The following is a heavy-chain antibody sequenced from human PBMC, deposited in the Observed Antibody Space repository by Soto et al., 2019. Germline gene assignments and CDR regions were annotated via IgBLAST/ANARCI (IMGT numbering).Heavy chain of an antibody. CDR3: ARDAPSVEWFGVPRDY. J-gene: IGHJ4*02. Sequence: QVQLVESGGGVVQPGRSLRLSCAASGFIFSNYAMHWVRQAPGKGLEWVAVISYNGGNTFYADSVKGRFTISRDHSKNTLFLQMNSLRTEDTAVYYCARDAPSVEWFGVPRDYWGQGTLVTVSS. V-gene: IGHV3-30-3*01. CDR2: ISYNGGNT. CDR1: GFIFSNYA. D-gene: IGHD3-10*01.